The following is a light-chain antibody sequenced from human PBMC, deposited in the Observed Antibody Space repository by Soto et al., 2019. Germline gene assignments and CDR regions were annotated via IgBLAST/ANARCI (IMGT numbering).Light chain of an antibody. Sequence: EIVMTQSPATLSVSPGERATLSCRASQSVNSNLAWYRQKPGQAPRLLISDASTSDTGVPARFSGSGSGTEFTLTISSLQSEDSGIYYCKQDNFWPPLTFGGGTKGEIQ. CDR3: KQDNFWPPLT. CDR2: DAS. J-gene: IGKJ4*01. V-gene: IGKV3-15*01. CDR1: QSVNSN.